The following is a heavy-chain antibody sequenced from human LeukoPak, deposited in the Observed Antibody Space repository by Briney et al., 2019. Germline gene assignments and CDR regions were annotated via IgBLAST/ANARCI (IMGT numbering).Heavy chain of an antibody. CDR3: AQSYYDFWTGPIGY. J-gene: IGHJ4*02. D-gene: IGHD3-3*01. V-gene: IGHV4-4*07. Sequence: SETLSLTCTVSGGSISNFYWSWIRQPAGKGLEWIGRIYTSGNTNYNPSLKSRVTMSVDTSKNQFSLELSSVTAADTAVYYCAQSYYDFWTGPIGYWGQGTLVTVSS. CDR2: IYTSGNT. CDR1: GGSISNFY.